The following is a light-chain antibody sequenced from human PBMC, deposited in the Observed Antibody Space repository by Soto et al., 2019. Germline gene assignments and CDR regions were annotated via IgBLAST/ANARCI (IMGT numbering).Light chain of an antibody. Sequence: EIVLTQSPATLSLSPGERATVSCRTSQSVSSNLAWYQQKPGQAPRLLIYGASTRATGIPARFSGSGSGTEFTLTISSLEPEDFAVYYCQQRSLFGPGTKVDIK. CDR1: QSVSSN. CDR2: GAS. J-gene: IGKJ3*01. V-gene: IGKV3-11*01. CDR3: QQRSL.